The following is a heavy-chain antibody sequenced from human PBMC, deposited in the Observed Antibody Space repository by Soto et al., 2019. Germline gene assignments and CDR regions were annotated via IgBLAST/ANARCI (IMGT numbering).Heavy chain of an antibody. CDR3: TKALYWRSTSCYSGGSSFQR. J-gene: IGHJ3*01. Sequence: GGSLSLSCTSSGFNFRNYAMSWVRQAPGKGLEWVSIISSNRESTYHTGATYYADSERGRFTIPRDHSKNTLSLQMNSLRAEDTAVYFCTKALYWRSTSCYSGGSSFQRWGQGKMVTVS. CDR2: ISSNREST. CDR1: GFNFRNYA. V-gene: IGHV3-23*01. D-gene: IGHD2-2*01.